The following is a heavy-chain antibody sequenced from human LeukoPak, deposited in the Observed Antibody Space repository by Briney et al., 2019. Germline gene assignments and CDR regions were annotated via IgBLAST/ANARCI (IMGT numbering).Heavy chain of an antibody. D-gene: IGHD3-3*01. CDR1: GGSISSSSYY. J-gene: IGHJ4*02. CDR2: IYYSGST. V-gene: IGHV4-39*01. Sequence: SETLSLTCTVSGGSISSSSYYWGWIRQPPGKGLGWIGSIYYSGSTYYNPSLKSRVTISVDTSKNQFSLKLSSVTAADTAVYYCARQGRFLEWLLFGYFDYWGQGTLVTVSS. CDR3: ARQGRFLEWLLFGYFDY.